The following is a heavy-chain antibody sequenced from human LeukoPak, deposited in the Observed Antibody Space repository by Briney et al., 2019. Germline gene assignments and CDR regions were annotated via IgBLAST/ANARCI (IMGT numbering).Heavy chain of an antibody. D-gene: IGHD3-16*01. V-gene: IGHV4-59*01. CDR1: GGSINSYY. Sequence: SETLSLTCTVSGGSINSYYWSWMRQPSGKGLEWIGYIYYSGSTNYNPSLESRVTISVDTSKNQFSLRLSSVTAADTAVYYCARDPGGDGGGDFDYWGQGALVTVSS. CDR3: ARDPGGDGGGDFDY. J-gene: IGHJ4*02. CDR2: IYYSGST.